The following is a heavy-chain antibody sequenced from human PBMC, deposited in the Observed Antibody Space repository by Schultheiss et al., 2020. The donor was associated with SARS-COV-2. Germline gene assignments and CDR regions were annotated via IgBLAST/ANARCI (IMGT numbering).Heavy chain of an antibody. J-gene: IGHJ5*02. CDR1: GGSISSYY. CDR3: ARAARQLGKVNWFDP. Sequence: SETLSLTCTVSGGSISSYYWSWIRQPPGKGLEWIGYIYYSGSTNYNPSLKSRVTISVDTSKNQFSLKLSSVTAADTAVYYCARAARQLGKVNWFDPWGQGTLVTVSS. CDR2: IYYSGST. V-gene: IGHV4-59*01. D-gene: IGHD6-13*01.